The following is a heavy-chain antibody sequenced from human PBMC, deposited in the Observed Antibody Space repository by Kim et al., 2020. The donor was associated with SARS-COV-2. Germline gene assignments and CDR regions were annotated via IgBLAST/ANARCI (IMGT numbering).Heavy chain of an antibody. D-gene: IGHD5-12*01. CDR3: ARHSEDIVATVNWFDP. V-gene: IGHV5-10-1*01. J-gene: IGHJ5*02. Sequence: SFQGHVTISADKSISTAYLQWSSLKASDTAMYYCARHSEDIVATVNWFDPWGQGTLVTVSS.